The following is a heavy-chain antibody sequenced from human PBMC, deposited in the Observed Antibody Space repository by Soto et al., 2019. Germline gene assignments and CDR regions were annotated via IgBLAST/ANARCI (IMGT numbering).Heavy chain of an antibody. Sequence: PGGSLRLSCAVSLSSYAMTWVRQAPGKGLEWVAGISNSRGRTYYADSVKGRFTISRDNDKNTVNLQMNSLRAEDTAIYDCAKDSCSGGNCYSIHFDYWGQGALVTVSS. CDR3: AKDSCSGGNCYSIHFDY. V-gene: IGHV3-23*01. D-gene: IGHD2-15*01. CDR1: LSSYA. CDR2: ISNSRGRT. J-gene: IGHJ4*02.